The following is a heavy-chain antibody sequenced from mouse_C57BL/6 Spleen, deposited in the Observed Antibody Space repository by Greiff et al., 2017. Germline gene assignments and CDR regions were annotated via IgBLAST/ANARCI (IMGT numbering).Heavy chain of an antibody. J-gene: IGHJ1*03. CDR2: IDPSDSAT. Sequence: QVQLQQPGAELVRPGSSVKLSCTASGYTFTSYWMHWVKQWPIQGLEWLGNIDPSDSATHYNQKFKDKATLTVDKSSSTAYMQLSSLTSEDYAVYYCAIYYSNEYFDVWGTGTTVTVSS. D-gene: IGHD2-5*01. V-gene: IGHV1-52*01. CDR1: GYTFTSYW. CDR3: AIYYSNEYFDV.